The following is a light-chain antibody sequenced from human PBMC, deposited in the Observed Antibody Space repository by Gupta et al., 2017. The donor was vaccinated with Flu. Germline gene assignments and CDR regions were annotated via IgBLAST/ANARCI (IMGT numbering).Light chain of an antibody. Sequence: VMTQSPLSLPVTLGQPVSISCTSSQSLLYRDGHTYLNWFHQRPGQSPRRLLYKVSNRDFGVPDKFSGSGSATHFTLKISTVEADDVGLYYCMQGTYWPPTFGQWTRVEIK. V-gene: IGKV2-30*01. J-gene: IGKJ1*01. CDR3: MQGTYWPPT. CDR2: KVS. CDR1: QSLLYRDGHTY.